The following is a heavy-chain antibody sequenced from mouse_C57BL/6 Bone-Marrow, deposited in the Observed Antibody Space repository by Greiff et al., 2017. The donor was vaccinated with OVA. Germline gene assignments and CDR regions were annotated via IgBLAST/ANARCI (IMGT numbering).Heavy chain of an antibody. Sequence: VQLQQSGPGLVQPSQSLSITCTVSGFSLTSYGVHWVRQSPGTGLEWLGVIWRGGSTDYNAAFMSRLSITKDNSTSQVFFKRNSLQADDTAIYDCAKTYYGSSYPAWFAYWGQGTLVTVSA. CDR1: GFSLTSYG. V-gene: IGHV2-5*01. CDR3: AKTYYGSSYPAWFAY. CDR2: IWRGGST. J-gene: IGHJ3*01. D-gene: IGHD1-1*01.